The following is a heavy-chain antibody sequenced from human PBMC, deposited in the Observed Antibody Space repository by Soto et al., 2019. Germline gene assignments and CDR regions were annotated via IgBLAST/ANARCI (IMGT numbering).Heavy chain of an antibody. CDR1: GGSVSSNIAA. J-gene: IGHJ5*02. CDR3: ARRPDFRDHGWFDP. CDR2: TYYRSKWYN. V-gene: IGHV6-1*01. D-gene: IGHD4-17*01. Sequence: PSPTLSITCAICGGSVSSNIAAWNWIRQSPSRGLEWLGRTYYRSKWYNDYAVSVKSRITINPDTSKNQFSLQLNSVTPEDTAVYYCARRPDFRDHGWFDPWGQGILVTVSS.